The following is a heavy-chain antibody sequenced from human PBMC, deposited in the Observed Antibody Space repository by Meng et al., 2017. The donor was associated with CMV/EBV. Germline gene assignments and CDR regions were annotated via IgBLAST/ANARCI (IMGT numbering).Heavy chain of an antibody. CDR1: GFSLSTSGVG. CDR2: IYWNDDK. J-gene: IGHJ6*02. CDR3: AHQDRWLAPSYGMDV. Sequence: SGPTLVNPTQTLTLTCTFSGFSLSTSGVGVGWIRQPPGKALEWLALIYWNDDKRYSPSLKSRLTITKDTSKNQVVLTMTNMDPVDTATYYCAHQDRWLAPSYGMDVWGQGTTVTVSS. D-gene: IGHD6-19*01. V-gene: IGHV2-5*01.